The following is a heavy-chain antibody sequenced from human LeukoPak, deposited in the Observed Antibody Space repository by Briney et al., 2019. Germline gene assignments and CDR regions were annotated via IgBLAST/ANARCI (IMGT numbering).Heavy chain of an antibody. Sequence: SETLSLTCAVYGGSFSGYYWSWIRQPPGKGLEWIGEINHSGSTNYNPSLKSRVTISVDTSKHQFSLKLSSVTAADTAVYYCARALYSNPTYYYYMDVWGKGTTVTVSS. CDR1: GGSFSGYY. CDR3: ARALYSNPTYYYYMDV. D-gene: IGHD6-13*01. CDR2: INHSGST. J-gene: IGHJ6*03. V-gene: IGHV4-34*01.